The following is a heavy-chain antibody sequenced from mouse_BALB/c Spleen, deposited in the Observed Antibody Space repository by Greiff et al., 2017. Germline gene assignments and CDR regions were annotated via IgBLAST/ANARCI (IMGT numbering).Heavy chain of an antibody. CDR1: GYTFTSYT. J-gene: IGHJ4*01. V-gene: IGHV1-4*01. CDR3: ARPTATFYYAMDY. D-gene: IGHD1-2*01. CDR2: INPSSGYT. Sequence: QVQLKESGAELARPGASVKMSCKASGYTFTSYTMHWVKQRPGQGLEWIGYINPSSGYTNYNQKFKDKATLTADKSSSTAYMQLSSLTSEDSAVYYCARPTATFYYAMDYWGQGTSVTVSS.